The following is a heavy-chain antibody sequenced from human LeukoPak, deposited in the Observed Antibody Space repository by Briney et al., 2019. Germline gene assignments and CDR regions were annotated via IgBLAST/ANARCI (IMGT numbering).Heavy chain of an antibody. D-gene: IGHD1-26*01. CDR2: ISGSGGST. V-gene: IGHV3-23*01. Sequence: GSLRLSCAASGFTFSSYAMSWVRQAPGKGLEWVSAISGSGGSTYYADSVKGRFTISRDNSKNTLYLQMNSLRAEDTAVYYCATQTREYSGSCPIDYWGQGTLVTVSS. CDR1: GFTFSSYA. CDR3: ATQTREYSGSCPIDY. J-gene: IGHJ4*02.